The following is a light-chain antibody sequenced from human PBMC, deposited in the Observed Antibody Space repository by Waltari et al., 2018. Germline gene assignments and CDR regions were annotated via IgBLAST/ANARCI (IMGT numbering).Light chain of an antibody. V-gene: IGLV2-14*01. Sequence: QSALTQPASVSGSPGQSITISCTGTSSDVGGYNYFSWYQQHPGKAPKLMIYDVSKRPSVVLNRFSGSKSGNTASLAISGLQAEDEADYYCSSYTSSSTYVFGTGTKVTVL. CDR2: DVS. CDR3: SSYTSSSTYV. J-gene: IGLJ1*01. CDR1: SSDVGGYNY.